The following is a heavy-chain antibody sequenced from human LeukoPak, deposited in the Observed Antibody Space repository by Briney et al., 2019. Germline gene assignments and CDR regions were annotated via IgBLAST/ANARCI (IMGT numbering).Heavy chain of an antibody. D-gene: IGHD3-22*01. Sequence: SQTLSLTCTVSGGSVSGASVGRGAHFWNWIRQAPGKGLEWIGYIYQSGSTYFNPSLKSRVSISIDTSKNQFSLKLSSVTAADTAVYYCARDSKYDSTGHAPWGLGTLVTVSS. CDR3: ARDSKYDSTGHAP. V-gene: IGHV4-30-2*01. J-gene: IGHJ4*02. CDR2: IYQSGST. CDR1: GGSVSGASVGRGAHF.